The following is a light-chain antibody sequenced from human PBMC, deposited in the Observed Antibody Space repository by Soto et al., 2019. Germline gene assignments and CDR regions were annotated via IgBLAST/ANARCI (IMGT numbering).Light chain of an antibody. Sequence: DIVMTQSPDSLAVSLGERATINCKSSQNILYNSNNKNYLAWYQQKPGQPPKLLIYWASTRESGVPDRFTGSGSGTDFTLTISSLQAEDVAVYYCQQYYSGRTFGQGTKVGL. V-gene: IGKV4-1*01. CDR2: WAS. CDR3: QQYYSGRT. CDR1: QNILYNSNNKNY. J-gene: IGKJ1*01.